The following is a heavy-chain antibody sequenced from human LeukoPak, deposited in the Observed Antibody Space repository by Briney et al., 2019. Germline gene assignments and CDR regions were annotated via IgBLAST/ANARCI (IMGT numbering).Heavy chain of an antibody. D-gene: IGHD6-19*01. Sequence: KHGESLQISCQGSGYSFTSYWIGWVRQMPGKGLEWMGIIYPGDSDTRYSPSFQGQVTISADKSISTAYLQWSSLKASDTAMYYCARSSGWYLAPFDYWGQGTLVTVSS. CDR1: GYSFTSYW. CDR3: ARSSGWYLAPFDY. CDR2: IYPGDSDT. V-gene: IGHV5-51*01. J-gene: IGHJ4*02.